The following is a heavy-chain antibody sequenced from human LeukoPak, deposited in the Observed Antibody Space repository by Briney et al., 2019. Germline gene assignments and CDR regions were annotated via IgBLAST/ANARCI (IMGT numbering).Heavy chain of an antibody. CDR1: GDSNSRSTYY. Sequence: SETLSLTCTVSGDSNSRSTYYWGWIRQPPGRGLEWIGALYYSGSIYYNPSLKSRVTISVDTPKNQFSLKLNSVTAADTAVYYCARHGPPMSPIDYWGQGTLVSVSS. CDR2: LYYSGSI. V-gene: IGHV4-39*01. CDR3: ARHGPPMSPIDY. J-gene: IGHJ4*02. D-gene: IGHD3-22*01.